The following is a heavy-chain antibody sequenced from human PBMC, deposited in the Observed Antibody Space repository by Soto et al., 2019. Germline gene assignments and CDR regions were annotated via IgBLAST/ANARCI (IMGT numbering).Heavy chain of an antibody. CDR1: GGTFSSYA. V-gene: IGHV1-69*13. CDR3: AREAPYYCSGGSCYGFDY. D-gene: IGHD2-15*01. J-gene: IGHJ4*02. Sequence: SVKVSCKASGGTFSSYAISWVRQAPGQGLEWMGGIIPIFGTANYAQKFQGRVTITADESTSTAYMELSSLRSEDTAVYYCAREAPYYCSGGSCYGFDYWGQGTLVTVSS. CDR2: IIPIFGTA.